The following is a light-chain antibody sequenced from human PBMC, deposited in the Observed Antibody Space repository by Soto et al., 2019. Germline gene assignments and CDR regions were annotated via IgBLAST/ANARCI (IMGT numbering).Light chain of an antibody. CDR3: QQYNNWPRRT. J-gene: IGKJ1*01. Sequence: EIVMTQSPATLSVSPVERATLSCRASQSVSSNLAWYQQKPGQAPRLLIYGASTRATGIPARFSGSGSGTEFTLTISSLQSEDFAVYYCQQYNNWPRRTFGQGTKVDI. CDR1: QSVSSN. V-gene: IGKV3-15*01. CDR2: GAS.